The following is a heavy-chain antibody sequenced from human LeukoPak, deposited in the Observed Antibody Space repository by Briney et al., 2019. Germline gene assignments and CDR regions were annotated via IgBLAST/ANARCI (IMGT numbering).Heavy chain of an antibody. D-gene: IGHD2-15*01. J-gene: IGHJ4*02. CDR3: ARGRGYCSGGSCYSESRFRYFDY. CDR1: GGSFSGYY. Sequence: SETLSLTCAVYGGSFSGYYWSWIRQPPGKGLEWIGEINHSGSTNYNPSLKSRVTISVDTSKNQFSLKLSSVTAADTAVYYCARGRGYCSGGSCYSESRFRYFDYWGQGTLVTVSS. CDR2: INHSGST. V-gene: IGHV4-34*01.